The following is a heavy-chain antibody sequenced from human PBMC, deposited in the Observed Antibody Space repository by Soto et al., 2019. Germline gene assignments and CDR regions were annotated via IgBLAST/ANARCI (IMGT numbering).Heavy chain of an antibody. V-gene: IGHV3-23*01. CDR3: AKFFVETGGSSGWPWSFHF. D-gene: IGHD6-25*01. J-gene: IGHJ4*02. CDR2: ISGTGGTT. CDR1: GFTFSSYA. Sequence: EVQLLESGGGLVQPGGSLRLSCAASGFTFSSYAMSWFRQAPGKGLELVSAISGTGGTTYYADSVKGRFTISRDNSRNTLHLQMNSLRAEDTAIYYCAKFFVETGGSSGWPWSFHFWGQGTLVTVSS.